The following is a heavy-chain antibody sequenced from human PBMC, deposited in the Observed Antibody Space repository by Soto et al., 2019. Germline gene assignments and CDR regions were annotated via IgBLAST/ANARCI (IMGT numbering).Heavy chain of an antibody. CDR2: ISSSSSTI. V-gene: IGHV3-48*01. CDR1: GFTFSSYS. Sequence: PGGSLRLSCAASGFTFSSYSMNWVRQAPGKGLEWVSYISSSSSTIYYADSVRGGFTISRDNAKNSLYLQMNSLRAEATAEYYWAREGGHLIWFGPRGQGTLVSVSS. CDR3: AREGGHLIWFGP. J-gene: IGHJ5*02. D-gene: IGHD1-26*01.